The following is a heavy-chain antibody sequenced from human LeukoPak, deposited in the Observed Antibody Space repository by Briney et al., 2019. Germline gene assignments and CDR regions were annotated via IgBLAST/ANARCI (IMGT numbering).Heavy chain of an antibody. V-gene: IGHV4-31*03. D-gene: IGHD6-25*01. CDR2: ISYTGST. CDR3: ARDRSRYSSAWGFDY. Sequence: SETLSLTCTVSGGSISSGDYYWSWIRQHPGKGLEWIGYISYTGSTYYNPSLKSRVTISADTSENQFSLKLSSVTAADTAVYYCARDRSRYSSAWGFDYWGQGTLVTVSS. J-gene: IGHJ4*02. CDR1: GGSISSGDYY.